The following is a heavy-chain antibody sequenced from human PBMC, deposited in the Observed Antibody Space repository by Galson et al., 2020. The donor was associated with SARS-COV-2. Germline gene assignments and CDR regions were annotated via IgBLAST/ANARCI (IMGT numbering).Heavy chain of an antibody. CDR3: ARAAQTYYDFWSGYYNAPHFDY. Sequence: SQTLSLPCTVSGGSISRHYWSWIQQPPGKGLEWNGYIYYSGSPNYNPSLQSRVTKPVDTSKNQFSLKLSSVTAADTAVYYCARAAQTYYDFWSGYYNAPHFDYWGQGTLVTVSS. CDR1: GGSISRHY. V-gene: IGHV4-59*11. J-gene: IGHJ4*02. CDR2: IYYSGSP. D-gene: IGHD3-3*01.